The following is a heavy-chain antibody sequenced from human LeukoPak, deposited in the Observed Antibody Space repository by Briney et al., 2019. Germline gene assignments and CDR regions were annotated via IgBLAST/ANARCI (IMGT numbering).Heavy chain of an antibody. CDR2: VYAGGTA. V-gene: IGHV4-4*07. D-gene: IGHD6-19*01. Sequence: SETLSLTCTVSGGSISNYYWSWIRQPAGKGLEWIGRVYAGGTASYNPSLKSRVTMSADMPKNQLSLKLTSVTAADTAVYYCTREPVPWGQGTLVTVSS. J-gene: IGHJ4*02. CDR3: TREPVP. CDR1: GGSISNYY.